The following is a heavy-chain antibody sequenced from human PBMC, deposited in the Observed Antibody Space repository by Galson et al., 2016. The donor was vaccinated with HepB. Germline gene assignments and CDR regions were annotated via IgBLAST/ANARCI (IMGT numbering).Heavy chain of an antibody. D-gene: IGHD6-19*01. J-gene: IGHJ4*02. V-gene: IGHV6-1*01. CDR1: GDSVSNKSAT. Sequence: CAISGDSVSNKSATWNWIRQSPSRGLEWLGRTHYTSKWYNDYAESVKSRITINADTSKNQFSLHLNSVTPDDTAVYYCVRGRGWLVDYWGLGTLVTVSS. CDR2: THYTSKWYN. CDR3: VRGRGWLVDY.